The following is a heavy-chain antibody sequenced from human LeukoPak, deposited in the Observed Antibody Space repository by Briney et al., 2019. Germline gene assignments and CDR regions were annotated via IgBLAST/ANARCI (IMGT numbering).Heavy chain of an antibody. Sequence: GGSLRLSCAASGFTFSSYSMNWVRQAPGKGLEWVSYISSASNTIYYADSVKGRFTVSRDNAKNSLYLQMNSLRAEDTAMYYCARDGWFGDYNWFDHWGQGTLVTVSS. V-gene: IGHV3-48*01. D-gene: IGHD3-10*01. J-gene: IGHJ5*02. CDR2: ISSASNTI. CDR3: ARDGWFGDYNWFDH. CDR1: GFTFSSYS.